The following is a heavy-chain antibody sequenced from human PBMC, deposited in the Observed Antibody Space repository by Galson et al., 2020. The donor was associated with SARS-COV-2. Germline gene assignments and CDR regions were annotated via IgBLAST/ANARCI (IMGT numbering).Heavy chain of an antibody. CDR2: IYYTGSA. V-gene: IGHV4-59*01. D-gene: IGHD3-10*01. CDR3: AKSYGSGNYAKFDY. CDR1: GGSISSFY. J-gene: IGHJ4*02. Sequence: SETLSLTCTVSGGSISSFYWSWIRQPPGKGLEWIGSIYYTGSATYNPSLKSRVSISVDTSKNQFSLKLTSVTAADKAVYYCAKSYGSGNYAKFDYWGQGTLVTVSS.